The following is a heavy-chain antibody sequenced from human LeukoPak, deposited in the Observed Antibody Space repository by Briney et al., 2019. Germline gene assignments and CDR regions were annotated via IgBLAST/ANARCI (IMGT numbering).Heavy chain of an antibody. CDR1: GFTFSSTW. V-gene: IGHV3-74*03. D-gene: IGHD1-26*01. J-gene: IGHJ6*03. Sequence: GGSLRLSCAASGFTFSSTWMHWVRQVPGKELVWVARIESDGSRTTYAESVKGRFTISRDNAKNSLYLQMNSLRPEDTAVYYCARDPYSGNYGGYYYYYMDVWGKGTTVTISS. CDR2: IESDGSRT. CDR3: ARDPYSGNYGGYYYYYMDV.